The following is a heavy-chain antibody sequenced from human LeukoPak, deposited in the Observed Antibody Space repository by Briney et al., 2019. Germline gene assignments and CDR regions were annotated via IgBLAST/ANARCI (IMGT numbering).Heavy chain of an antibody. CDR2: IIPIFGTA. Sequence: GASVKVSCKASGGTFSSYAISWVRQAPGQGLEWMGGIIPIFGTANYAQKFQGRVTITTDESTSTAYMEPSSLRSEDTAVYYCARMARAAAAYFDYWGQGTLVTVCS. V-gene: IGHV1-69*05. CDR1: GGTFSSYA. D-gene: IGHD6-13*01. CDR3: ARMARAAAAYFDY. J-gene: IGHJ4*02.